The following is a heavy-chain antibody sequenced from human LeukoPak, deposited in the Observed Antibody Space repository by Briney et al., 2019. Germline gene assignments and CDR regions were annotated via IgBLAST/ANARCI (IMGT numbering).Heavy chain of an antibody. V-gene: IGHV2-5*01. CDR3: AHSRRDGYNFGY. D-gene: IGHD5-24*01. CDR2: IYWNDDK. Sequence: SGPTLVKPTQTLTLTCTFSGFSLSTSGVGVGWIRQPPGKALEWLALIYWNDDKRYSPSLKSRLTITKDTSKNQAVLTMTNMDPVDTATYYCAHSRRDGYNFGYWGQGTLVTVSS. CDR1: GFSLSTSGVG. J-gene: IGHJ4*02.